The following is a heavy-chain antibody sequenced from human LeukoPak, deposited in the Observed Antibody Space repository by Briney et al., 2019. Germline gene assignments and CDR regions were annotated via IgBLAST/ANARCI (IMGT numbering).Heavy chain of an antibody. CDR3: AAALGSDPMGDDAFDI. V-gene: IGHV1-58*02. J-gene: IGHJ3*02. CDR1: GFTFTSSA. D-gene: IGHD3-10*01. CDR2: IVVGSGNT. Sequence: GTSVKPSCKASGFTFTSSAMQWARQARGLRLEWIGWIVVGSGNTNYAQKFQERVTITRDMSTSTAYMELSSLRSEDTAVYYCAAALGSDPMGDDAFDIWGQGTMVTVSS.